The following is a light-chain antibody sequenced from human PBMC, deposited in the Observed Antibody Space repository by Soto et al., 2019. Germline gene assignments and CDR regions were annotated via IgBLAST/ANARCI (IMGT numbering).Light chain of an antibody. Sequence: DIQMTQSPSSLSASVGDRVTITCRASQSISSYLNWYQQKPGKAPKLLIYAASSLQSGVTSRFSGSGSGTDFTLTISSLQPEDFATYYCHQSYSTPPWTFGQGTKVEIK. CDR1: QSISSY. CDR2: AAS. CDR3: HQSYSTPPWT. J-gene: IGKJ1*01. V-gene: IGKV1-39*01.